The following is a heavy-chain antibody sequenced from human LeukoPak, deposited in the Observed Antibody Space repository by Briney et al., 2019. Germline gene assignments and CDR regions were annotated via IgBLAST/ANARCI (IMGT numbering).Heavy chain of an antibody. J-gene: IGHJ4*02. D-gene: IGHD3-3*01. CDR1: GFTYSSYW. CDR3: ARRRFLSL. CDR2: IKQDGSEK. Sequence: GGSLRLSCAASGFTYSSYWMSWVRQAPGKGLEGLANIKQDGSEKCYVDFVKGRFTISRDNANNSLYLQRNSMRAEDTAVYYCARRRFLSLWGQGTLVTVSS. V-gene: IGHV3-7*01.